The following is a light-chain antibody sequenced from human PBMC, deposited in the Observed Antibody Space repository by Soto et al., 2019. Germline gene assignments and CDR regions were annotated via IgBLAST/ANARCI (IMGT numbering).Light chain of an antibody. J-gene: IGKJ1*01. V-gene: IGKV3-11*01. Sequence: PGERATLSCRTSQTVSHYLAWYQQKPGQAPSLLIYDIFHRAAGVPARFSGSGSGTDFTLTISSLEPEDFAVYYCQQRSNWPRTFGQGTKVEIK. CDR1: QTVSHY. CDR3: QQRSNWPRT. CDR2: DIF.